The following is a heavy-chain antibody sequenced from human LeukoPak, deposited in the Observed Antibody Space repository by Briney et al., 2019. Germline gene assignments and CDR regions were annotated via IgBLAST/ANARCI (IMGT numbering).Heavy chain of an antibody. D-gene: IGHD6-13*01. CDR3: ARGSVAAAGTLDY. CDR1: GGSISSGGYY. J-gene: IGHJ4*02. V-gene: IGHV4-31*03. CDR2: IYYSGST. Sequence: SETLSLTCTVSGGSISSGGYYWSWIRQHPGKGLEWIGYIYYSGSTYYNPSLKSRVTMSVDTSKNQFSLKLSSVTAADTAVYYCARGSVAAAGTLDYWGQGTLVTVSS.